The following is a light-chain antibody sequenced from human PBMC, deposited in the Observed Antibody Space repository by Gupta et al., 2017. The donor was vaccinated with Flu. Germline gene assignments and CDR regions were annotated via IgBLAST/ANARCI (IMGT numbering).Light chain of an antibody. J-gene: IGKJ1*01. V-gene: IGKV1-5*03. CDR2: QAS. Sequence: DIQMTQSPSTLSASVGDSVTITCRASQSITSWLAWYQQKPGKAPKLLIYQASTLGSGVPSRFSGSGSGTEFTLTITSLQPDDFATYYCQQYSSYLTFGKGTKVE. CDR3: QQYSSYLT. CDR1: QSITSW.